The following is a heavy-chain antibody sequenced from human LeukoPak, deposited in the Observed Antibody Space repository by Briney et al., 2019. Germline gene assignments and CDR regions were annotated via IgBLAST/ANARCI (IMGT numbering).Heavy chain of an antibody. D-gene: IGHD5-12*01. V-gene: IGHV3-23*01. CDR2: ISGSGGTT. Sequence: GGSLRLSCEASGFTFSNYAMNWVRQAPGKGLEWVSAISGSGGTTYYADSVKGRFTISRDNSKNTLFLQMSSLRAEDTAVYYCAKDREGLSSGYDLEYFDYWGQGTLVTVSS. CDR3: AKDREGLSSGYDLEYFDY. CDR1: GFTFSNYA. J-gene: IGHJ4*02.